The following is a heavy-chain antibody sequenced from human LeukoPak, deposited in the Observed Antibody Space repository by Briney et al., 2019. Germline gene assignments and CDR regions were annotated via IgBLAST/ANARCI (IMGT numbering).Heavy chain of an antibody. D-gene: IGHD4/OR15-4a*01. J-gene: IGHJ4*02. CDR2: ISGGGVRT. Sequence: PGGSLRLSCAASGFSFSSYSMNWVRQAPGKGLEWVSGISGGGVRTYYGDSGKGRFTISRDNSKNTLYLQMNNLRAEDTAVYYCAKDQGIDYGDQLHYWGQGTLVTVSS. CDR1: GFSFSSYS. CDR3: AKDQGIDYGDQLHY. V-gene: IGHV3-23*01.